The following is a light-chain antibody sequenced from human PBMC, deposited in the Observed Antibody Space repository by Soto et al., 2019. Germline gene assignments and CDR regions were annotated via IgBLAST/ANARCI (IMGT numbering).Light chain of an antibody. J-gene: IGKJ4*01. CDR1: QSVGRH. CDR2: DAS. Sequence: EIVLTQSPATLSLSPGERATLSCRASQSVGRHLAWYQQKPGQAPRLLIYDASNMGTGVPARFSGSGSGTDFTLSISSLEPEDFAVYYCQQRNNWPPATFGGGTKVEIK. V-gene: IGKV3-11*01. CDR3: QQRNNWPPAT.